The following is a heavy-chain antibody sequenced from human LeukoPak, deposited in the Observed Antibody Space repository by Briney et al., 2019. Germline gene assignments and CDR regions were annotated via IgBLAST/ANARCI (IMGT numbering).Heavy chain of an antibody. J-gene: IGHJ4*02. CDR1: GGSISSYY. CDR2: ISNSGTT. V-gene: IGHV4-59*01. CDR3: ARGALTGPFYFDY. Sequence: SETLSLTCTVSGGSISSYYWSWIRQPPGKGLEWIGYISNSGTTNYNPSLKSRVTISVDTSKNQFSLKVTSVTAADTAVYYCARGALTGPFYFDYWGQGTLVTVSS. D-gene: IGHD3-9*01.